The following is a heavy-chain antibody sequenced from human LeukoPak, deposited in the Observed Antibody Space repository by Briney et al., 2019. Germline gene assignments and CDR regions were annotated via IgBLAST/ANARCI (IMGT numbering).Heavy chain of an antibody. J-gene: IGHJ4*02. CDR3: ARSNQVDDY. V-gene: IGHV3-74*01. CDR1: GFTFSSYW. Sequence: PGGSLRLSCAASGFTFSSYWMHWVRQVPGKGLVWVSRINPGGSSTAYADSVKGRFTISRDNAENTLYLQMDSLRAEDTAVYYCARSNQVDDYWGQGTLVTVSS. D-gene: IGHD1-14*01. CDR2: INPGGSST.